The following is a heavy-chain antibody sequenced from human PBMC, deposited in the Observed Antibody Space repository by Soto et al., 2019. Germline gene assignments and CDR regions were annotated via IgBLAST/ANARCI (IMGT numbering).Heavy chain of an antibody. CDR2: ISSSGGST. CDR1: GFTFSTYA. CDR3: AKCYGGNSAPTYTIGP. D-gene: IGHD2-21*02. Sequence: EVQLLESGGGLVQPGGSLRLSCAASGFTFSTYAMSWVRQAPGKGLEWVSTISSSGGSTHYADSVKGRFTISRDNSKNTLYLQMTGLRAEDTAVYFCAKCYGGNSAPTYTIGPWGQGTLVTVSS. V-gene: IGHV3-23*01. J-gene: IGHJ5*02.